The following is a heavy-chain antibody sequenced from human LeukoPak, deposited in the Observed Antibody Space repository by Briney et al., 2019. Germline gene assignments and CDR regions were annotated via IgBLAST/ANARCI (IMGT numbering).Heavy chain of an antibody. J-gene: IGHJ5*02. D-gene: IGHD6-6*01. Sequence: ASVKVSCKASAYSFTSYGISWVRRAPGQGLEWMGWINAHNGNTNYAQKLQGRVTMTTDTSTSTAYMELRSLRSDDTAVYYCGRQYASSSAWFDPWGQGTLVTVSS. V-gene: IGHV1-18*01. CDR2: INAHNGNT. CDR3: GRQYASSSAWFDP. CDR1: AYSFTSYG.